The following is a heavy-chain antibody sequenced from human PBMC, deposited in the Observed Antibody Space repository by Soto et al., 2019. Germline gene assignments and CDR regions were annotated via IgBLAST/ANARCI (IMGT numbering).Heavy chain of an antibody. CDR3: ARLDQRLSAPNGFYP. Sequence: QVQLQESGPGLVKPSETLSLTCSVSGGSISSGEYYWSWVRQPPGQGLEWIGYIYYSGYTNLNPSLKRRVTMSVDTSENQFTLKLSSLPAADTAVDYCARLDQRLSAPNGFYPWGQGTLVTVSS. CDR1: GGSISSGEYY. CDR2: IYYSGYT. J-gene: IGHJ5*02. D-gene: IGHD6-25*01. V-gene: IGHV4-30-4*01.